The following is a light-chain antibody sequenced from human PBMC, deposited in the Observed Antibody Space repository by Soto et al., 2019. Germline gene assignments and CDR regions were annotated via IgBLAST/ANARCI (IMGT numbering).Light chain of an antibody. Sequence: QSALTQPGFVSGSPGQSITIYCTGTSSDVGGYNYVSWYQHPPGKAPKLMISEVSNRPSGVSNRFSGSKSGNTASLTISGLQAEDEADYYCSSYTSTSTRVFGTGTKVTVL. J-gene: IGLJ1*01. CDR1: SSDVGGYNY. CDR2: EVS. V-gene: IGLV2-14*01. CDR3: SSYTSTSTRV.